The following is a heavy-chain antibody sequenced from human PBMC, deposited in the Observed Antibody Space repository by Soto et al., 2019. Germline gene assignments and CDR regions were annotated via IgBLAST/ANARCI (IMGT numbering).Heavy chain of an antibody. J-gene: IGHJ4*02. D-gene: IGHD4-17*01. V-gene: IGHV3-9*01. Sequence: GGSLRLSCVASGFTFRWYAMSWVRQAPEKGLEWVSVISWNSETIDYADSVKGRFTISRDNAKSSLFLQMNSLRPDDTALYYCAKDMKWGGMTTIHYFDSWGQGTLVTVSS. CDR2: ISWNSETI. CDR1: GFTFRWYA. CDR3: AKDMKWGGMTTIHYFDS.